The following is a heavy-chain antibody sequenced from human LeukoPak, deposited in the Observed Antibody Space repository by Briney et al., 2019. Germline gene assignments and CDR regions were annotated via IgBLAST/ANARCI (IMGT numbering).Heavy chain of an antibody. J-gene: IGHJ4*02. Sequence: GGSLRLPCAASGFTFSSYAMSWVRQAPGKGLEWVSAISGSGGSTYYADSVKGRFTISRDNSKNTLYLQMNSLRAEDTAVYYCAKDALGCSSTSCYVWWGQGTLVTVSS. CDR2: ISGSGGST. V-gene: IGHV3-23*01. CDR1: GFTFSSYA. CDR3: AKDALGCSSTSCYVW. D-gene: IGHD2-2*01.